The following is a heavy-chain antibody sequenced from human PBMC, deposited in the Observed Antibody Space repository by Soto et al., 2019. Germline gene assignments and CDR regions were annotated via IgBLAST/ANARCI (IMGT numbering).Heavy chain of an antibody. Sequence: QITLKESGPTLVKPTQTLTLTCTFSGLSLSTSGVGVGWIRQPPGKALEWLALIDWNDDKRYSRSLKSRLTINNDTSKNPVVLTMTTMDPEDTATYCCAHGVVVINLFDYWGQGKIVTVSS. J-gene: IGHJ4*02. V-gene: IGHV2-5*01. CDR2: IDWNDDK. CDR3: AHGVVVINLFDY. D-gene: IGHD3-22*01. CDR1: GLSLSTSGVG.